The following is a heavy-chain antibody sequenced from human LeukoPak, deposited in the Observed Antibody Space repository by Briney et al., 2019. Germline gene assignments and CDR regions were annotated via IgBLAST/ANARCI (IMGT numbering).Heavy chain of an antibody. CDR2: ICYSGST. V-gene: IGHV4-59*08. J-gene: IGHJ4*02. Sequence: SETLSLTCTVSGGSISSYYWSWIRQPPGKGLEWIGYICYSGSTNYNPSLKSRVTISVDTSKNQFSLKLSSVTAADTAVYYCATTMATAGYFDYWGQGTLVTVSS. CDR1: GGSISSYY. D-gene: IGHD5-24*01. CDR3: ATTMATAGYFDY.